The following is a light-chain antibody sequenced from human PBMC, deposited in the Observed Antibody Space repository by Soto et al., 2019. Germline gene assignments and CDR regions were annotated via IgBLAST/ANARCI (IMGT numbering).Light chain of an antibody. CDR3: CSDAGRSTYV. J-gene: IGLJ1*01. CDR2: EVT. Sequence: QSALTQPASVSGSPGQSITISCTRTSSDVGSFNFVSWYQQYPGKAPKVLIYEVTKRPSGVSDRFSGSKSGNTASLTISGLQAEDEADYYCCSDAGRSTYVFGGGT. V-gene: IGLV2-23*02. CDR1: SSDVGSFNF.